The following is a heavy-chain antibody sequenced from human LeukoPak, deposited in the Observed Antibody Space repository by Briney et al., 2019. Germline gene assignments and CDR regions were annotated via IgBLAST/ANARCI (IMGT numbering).Heavy chain of an antibody. Sequence: TAPETLSLTCTVSGGSISSYYWSWIRQPAGKGLEWIGRIYTSGSTNYNPSLKSRVTMSVDTSKNQFSLNLTSVTAADTAVYYCAREGVSTMYYYYMDVWGKETTVTISS. J-gene: IGHJ6*03. CDR3: AREGVSTMYYYYMDV. D-gene: IGHD1-1*01. CDR1: GGSISSYY. V-gene: IGHV4-4*07. CDR2: IYTSGST.